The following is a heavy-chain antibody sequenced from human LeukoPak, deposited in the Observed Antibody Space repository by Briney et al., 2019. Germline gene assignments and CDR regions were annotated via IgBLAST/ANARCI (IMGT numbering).Heavy chain of an antibody. V-gene: IGHV4-34*01. J-gene: IGHJ4*02. CDR2: INHSGST. CDR3: ARRYCSSTTCGTVDY. CDR1: GGSFSGSY. Sequence: SETLSLTCAVYGGSFSGSYWTWIRQPPGKGLEWIGEINHSGSTNYNPSLKSRVTISTDTSKNQFSLKLTSVTAADTAVYYCARRYCSSTTCGTVDYWGQGTLVTVSS. D-gene: IGHD2-2*01.